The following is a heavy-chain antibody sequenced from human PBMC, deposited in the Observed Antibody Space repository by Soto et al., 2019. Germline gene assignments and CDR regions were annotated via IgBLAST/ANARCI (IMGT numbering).Heavy chain of an antibody. D-gene: IGHD2-15*01. V-gene: IGHV3-66*01. J-gene: IGHJ4*02. CDR3: ARGGYCSGGSCAFDY. CDR2: IYSGGST. CDR1: GFTVGSNY. Sequence: GGSLRHPCAASGFTVGSNYISWIRQAQGKGLEWVSVIYSGGSTYYADSVQGRFTISRDNSKNTLYLQMNSLRAEDTAVYYCARGGYCSGGSCAFDYWGQGTLVTVSS.